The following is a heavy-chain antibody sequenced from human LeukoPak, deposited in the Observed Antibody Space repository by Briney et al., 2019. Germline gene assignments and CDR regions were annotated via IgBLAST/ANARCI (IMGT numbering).Heavy chain of an antibody. V-gene: IGHV4-59*07. D-gene: IGHD6-13*01. J-gene: IGHJ3*02. CDR2: IYYSGST. Sequence: SDTLSLTCTASGGSISSYYWSWIRQPQGKGLDWMGDIYYSGSTNYNPSLKSRVTISVDTSKNQFSLKLSSVTAADTAVYYCARGGQLADAFDIWGQGTMVTVSS. CDR1: GGSISSYY. CDR3: ARGGQLADAFDI.